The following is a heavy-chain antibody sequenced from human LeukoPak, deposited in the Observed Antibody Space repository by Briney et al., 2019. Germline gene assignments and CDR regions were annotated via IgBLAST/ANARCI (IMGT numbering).Heavy chain of an antibody. J-gene: IGHJ4*02. D-gene: IGHD6-19*01. V-gene: IGHV4-39*01. CDR2: IYYSGST. Sequence: SETLSLTCTVAGGSISGSSYYWGWISQPPGKGLEWIGSIYYSGSTYDNPSLKSRATISVDTSKNQFSLKLSSVTAADTAVYYCARRGYSSLDYWGQGTLVTVSS. CDR3: ARRGYSSLDY. CDR1: GGSISGSSYY.